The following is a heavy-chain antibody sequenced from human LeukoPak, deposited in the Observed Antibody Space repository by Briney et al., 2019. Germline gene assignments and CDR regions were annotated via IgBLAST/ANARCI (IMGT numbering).Heavy chain of an antibody. CDR3: EKGGSYAPLDY. CDR2: ISTSGGDT. CDR1: GFTFTDSA. Sequence: PGGSLRLSCAASGFTFTDSAMTWVRQAPGKGLEWVSAISTSGGDTIYTDSVKDRFTISRDNSKNTLYLQMNSRRAEDTAIYYCEKGGSYAPLDYWGQGTLVTVSS. V-gene: IGHV3-23*01. D-gene: IGHD1-26*01. J-gene: IGHJ4*02.